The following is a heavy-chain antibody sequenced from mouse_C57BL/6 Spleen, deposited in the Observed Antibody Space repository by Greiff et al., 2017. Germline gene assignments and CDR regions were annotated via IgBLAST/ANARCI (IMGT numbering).Heavy chain of an antibody. CDR3: ARWDDYDGDY. CDR1: GYTFTSYW. CDR2: IDPSDSDT. Sequence: QVQLQQPGAELVRPGSSVKLSCKASGYTFTSYWMHWVKQRPIQGLDWIGNIDPSDSDTHYNQKFKDKATLTVDKSSSTAYVQLSSLTSEDSAVYYGARWDDYDGDYWGQGTTLTVSS. D-gene: IGHD2-4*01. J-gene: IGHJ2*01. V-gene: IGHV1-52*01.